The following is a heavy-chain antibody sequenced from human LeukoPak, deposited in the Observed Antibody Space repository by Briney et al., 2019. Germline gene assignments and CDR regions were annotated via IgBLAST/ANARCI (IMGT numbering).Heavy chain of an antibody. CDR1: GFAFSRQD. Sequence: PGGSLRLSCAASGFAFSRQDMGWVRQAPGKGLECVSAISDSGDRTYYVDSVKGRFTISRDNSKNTLYLQMNSLRADDTAVYYCAKDARRSSGWYFFDHWGQGILVTVSS. J-gene: IGHJ4*02. CDR2: ISDSGDRT. D-gene: IGHD6-19*01. CDR3: AKDARRSSGWYFFDH. V-gene: IGHV3-23*01.